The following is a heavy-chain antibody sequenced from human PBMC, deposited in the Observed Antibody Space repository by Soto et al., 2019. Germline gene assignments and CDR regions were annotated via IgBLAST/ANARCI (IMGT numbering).Heavy chain of an antibody. CDR1: GFTFSSYE. J-gene: IGHJ6*02. CDR3: ARVQAAAGPDGMHX. Sequence: GGSLRLSCAASGFTFSSYEMNWVRQAPGKGLEWVSYISSSGSTIYYADSVKGRFTIYIDNAKKSLYLQMNSLRAEDTAVYYCARVQAAAGPDGMHXWGQGTTVTVS. V-gene: IGHV3-48*03. D-gene: IGHD6-13*01. CDR2: ISSSGSTI.